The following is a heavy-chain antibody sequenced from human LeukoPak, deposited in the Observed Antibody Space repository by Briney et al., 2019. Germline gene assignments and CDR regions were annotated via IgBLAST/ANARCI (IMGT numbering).Heavy chain of an antibody. Sequence: SVKVSCKASGGTFSSYAISWVRQAPGQGLEWMGGIIPIFGTANYAQKFQGRVTITADESTSTAYMELSSLRSEDTAVYYCAREKGVHSSSSAFFYYWGQGTLVTVSS. V-gene: IGHV1-69*13. CDR3: AREKGVHSSSSAFFYY. CDR1: GGTFSSYA. CDR2: IIPIFGTA. J-gene: IGHJ4*02. D-gene: IGHD6-6*01.